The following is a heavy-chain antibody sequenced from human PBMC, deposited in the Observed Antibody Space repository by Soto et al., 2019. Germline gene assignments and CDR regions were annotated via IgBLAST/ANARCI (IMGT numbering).Heavy chain of an antibody. D-gene: IGHD6-19*01. V-gene: IGHV4-4*02. CDR2: IFHSGDT. Sequence: QVQLQESGPGLVKPSGTLSLTCAVSGDSISNSRWWTWVRQPPGKGLEWIGDIFHSGDTNYNPSLKSRVFISVDKSQNQFSLKVSAVTAADTAVYYCAYSTGWYRNDVWGQGTLVTV. CDR1: GDSISNSRW. J-gene: IGHJ3*01. CDR3: AYSTGWYRNDV.